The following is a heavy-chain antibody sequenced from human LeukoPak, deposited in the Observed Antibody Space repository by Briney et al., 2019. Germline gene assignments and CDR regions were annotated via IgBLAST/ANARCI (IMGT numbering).Heavy chain of an antibody. V-gene: IGHV3-30*03. D-gene: IGHD6-13*01. CDR2: ISYDGSNK. CDR1: GFTFSSYG. Sequence: GGSLRLSCAASGFTFSSYGMHWVRQAPGKGLEWVAVISYDGSNKYYADSVKGRFTISRDNSKNTLYLQMNSPRAEDTAVYYCVAVKSWYLPYYFAYWGQGTLVTVSS. J-gene: IGHJ4*02. CDR3: VAVKSWYLPYYFAY.